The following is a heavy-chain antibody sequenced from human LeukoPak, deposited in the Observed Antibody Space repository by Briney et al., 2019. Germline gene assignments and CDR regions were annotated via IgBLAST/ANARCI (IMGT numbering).Heavy chain of an antibody. CDR2: ISNDGGGT. CDR1: GFIFNNYG. Sequence: GGSLRLSCAASGFIFNNYGLIWVRQAPGKGLEWVSSISNDGGGTQYADFVEGRFTISRDNSKNTLFLQMSSLRAEDTALYYCAKGSSGYFADLWGQGTLVTVSS. V-gene: IGHV3-23*01. CDR3: AKGSSGYFADL. D-gene: IGHD3-22*01. J-gene: IGHJ5*02.